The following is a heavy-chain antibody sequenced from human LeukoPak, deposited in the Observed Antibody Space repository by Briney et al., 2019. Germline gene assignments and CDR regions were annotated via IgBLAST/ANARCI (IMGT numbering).Heavy chain of an antibody. CDR1: GFTFSYAW. CDR2: IKSKPDGATI. CDR3: AKGANYYGSGSLFDP. Sequence: GGSLRLSCAASGFTFSYAWMSWVRQAPGKGLEWVGRIKSKPDGATIDYAAPVRGRFIISRDDSKDTLYLQMNSLRAGDTAVYYCAKGANYYGSGSLFDPWGQGTLVTVSS. V-gene: IGHV3-15*01. D-gene: IGHD3-10*01. J-gene: IGHJ5*02.